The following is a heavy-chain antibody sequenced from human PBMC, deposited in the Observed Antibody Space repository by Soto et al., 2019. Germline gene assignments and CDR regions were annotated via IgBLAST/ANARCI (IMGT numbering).Heavy chain of an antibody. D-gene: IGHD6-6*01. CDR2: ISSSSSYI. CDR3: ARDPLAARPSYYYYYGMDV. J-gene: IGHJ6*02. V-gene: IGHV3-21*01. CDR1: GFTFSSYS. Sequence: EVQLVESGGGLVKPGGSLRLSCAASGFTFSSYSMNWVRQAPGKGLEWVSSISSSSSYIYYADSVKGRFTISRDNAKNXLXXQMNSLRAEDTAVYYCARDPLAARPSYYYYYGMDVWGQGTTVTVSS.